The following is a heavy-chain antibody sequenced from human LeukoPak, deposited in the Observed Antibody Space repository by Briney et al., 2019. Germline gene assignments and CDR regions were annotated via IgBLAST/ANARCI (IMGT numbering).Heavy chain of an antibody. V-gene: IGHV1-69*05. Sequence: ASVKVSFKASGGTFSSYAISWVRQAPGQGLEWMGGIIPIFGTANYAQKFQGRVKITTDESTSTAYMELSSLRSEDTAVYYCARGGSGSYYGFDYWGQGTLVTVSS. J-gene: IGHJ4*02. CDR2: IIPIFGTA. CDR3: ARGGSGSYYGFDY. CDR1: GGTFSSYA. D-gene: IGHD1-26*01.